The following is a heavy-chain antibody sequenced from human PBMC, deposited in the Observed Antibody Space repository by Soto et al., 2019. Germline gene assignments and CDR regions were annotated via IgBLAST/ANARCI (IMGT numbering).Heavy chain of an antibody. D-gene: IGHD6-13*01. CDR3: ATWTGEPEKKAAHSGTNRRPYYYCMQI. CDR2: FDPEDGET. CDR1: GYTLTELS. Sequence: RASVKVSCKVSGYTLTELSMHWVRQAPGKGLEWMGGFDPEDGETIYAQKFQGRVTMTEDTSTDTAYMELSSLRSEDTAVYYCATWTGEPEKKAAHSGTNRRPYYYCMQIGRRETTVTISS. V-gene: IGHV1-24*01. J-gene: IGHJ6*02.